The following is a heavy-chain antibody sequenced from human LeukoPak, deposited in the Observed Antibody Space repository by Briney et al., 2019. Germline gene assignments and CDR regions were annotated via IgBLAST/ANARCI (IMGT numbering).Heavy chain of an antibody. J-gene: IGHJ3*02. Sequence: PSETLSLTCAVYGGSFSGYYWSWIRQPPGKGLEWIGEINHSGSTNYNPSLKSRVTISVDTSKNQFSLKLSSVTAADTAVYYCARDPGVSVFDIWGQGTMVTVSS. CDR1: GGSFSGYY. CDR3: ARDPGVSVFDI. CDR2: INHSGST. D-gene: IGHD3-22*01. V-gene: IGHV4-34*01.